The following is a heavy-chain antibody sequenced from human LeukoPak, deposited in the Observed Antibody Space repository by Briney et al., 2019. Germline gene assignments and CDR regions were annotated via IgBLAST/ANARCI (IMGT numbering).Heavy chain of an antibody. D-gene: IGHD6-13*01. CDR1: GFTFSSYW. Sequence: GGSLRLSCAASGFTFSSYWMSWVRQAPGKGLEWVSAISGSGGSTYYADSVKGRFTISRDNSKNTLYLQMNSLRAGDTAVYYCAKYPDSSSWYYFDYWGQGTLVTVSS. V-gene: IGHV3-23*01. CDR3: AKYPDSSSWYYFDY. J-gene: IGHJ4*02. CDR2: ISGSGGST.